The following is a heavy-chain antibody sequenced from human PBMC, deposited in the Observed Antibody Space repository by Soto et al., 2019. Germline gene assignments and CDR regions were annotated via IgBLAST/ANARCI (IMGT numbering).Heavy chain of an antibody. V-gene: IGHV2-5*02. CDR1: GFSLTTRGVG. CDR3: AHRLTNTWATYDY. D-gene: IGHD3-3*01. J-gene: IGHJ4*02. CDR2: IYWDDDK. Sequence: QITLKESGPPVLKPTQTLTLTCTFSGFSLTTRGVGVAWIRQPPGKALEWLALIYWDDDKTYSPSLKSRLTISKDASRSQVVLTMTNMDPVDTATYYCAHRLTNTWATYDYWGQGTLVTVSS.